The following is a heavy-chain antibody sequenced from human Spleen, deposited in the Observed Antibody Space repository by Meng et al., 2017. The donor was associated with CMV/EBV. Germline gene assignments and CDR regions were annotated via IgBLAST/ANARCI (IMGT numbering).Heavy chain of an antibody. CDR1: GYTFSDYY. J-gene: IGHJ5*02. CDR2: IDPNSGDT. CDR3: ARDSPDFWSGYYVGWLDP. V-gene: IGHV1-2*02. Sequence: ASVKVSCKASGYTFSDYYIHWVRLAPGLGLEWMGWIDPNSGDTNYAQNFQGRGTMTRDTSITTVYMGLSRLRSDDTAVYYCARDSPDFWSGYYVGWLDPWGQGTLVTVSS. D-gene: IGHD3-3*01.